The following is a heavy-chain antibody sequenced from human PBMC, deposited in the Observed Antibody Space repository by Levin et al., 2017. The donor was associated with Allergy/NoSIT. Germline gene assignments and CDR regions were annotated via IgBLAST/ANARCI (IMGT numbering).Heavy chain of an antibody. CDR2: INHSGST. J-gene: IGHJ5*02. V-gene: IGHV4-34*01. CDR3: ARDSLDDISPFGA. CDR1: GGSFSGYY. D-gene: IGHD3-9*01. Sequence: LRLSCAVYGGSFSGYYWSWIRQPPGKGLEWIGEINHSGSTNYNPSLKSRVTISVDTSKNQFSLKLSSVTAADTAVYYCARDSLDDISPFGAWGQGTLVTVSS.